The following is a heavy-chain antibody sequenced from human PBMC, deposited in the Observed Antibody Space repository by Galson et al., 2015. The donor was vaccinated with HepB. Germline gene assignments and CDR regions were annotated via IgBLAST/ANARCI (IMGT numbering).Heavy chain of an antibody. D-gene: IGHD4-17*01. Sequence: SLRLSCAASGFIFSSSAMSWVRQAPGEGLGWVSGMGGSGMTTYDAVSVKGRFTSSRDNSRNTLYLQMNSLRAEDTPVYYCARPKWATVIAFDIWGQGTMATVSS. CDR3: ARPKWATVIAFDI. CDR2: MGGSGMTT. CDR1: GFIFSSSA. V-gene: IGHV3-23*01. J-gene: IGHJ3*02.